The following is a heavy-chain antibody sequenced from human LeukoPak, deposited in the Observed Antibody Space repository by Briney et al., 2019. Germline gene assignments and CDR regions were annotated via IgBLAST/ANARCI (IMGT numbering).Heavy chain of an antibody. CDR3: ARDVGLGSGSSFDY. J-gene: IGHJ4*02. Sequence: SVKVSCKASGGTFISYAISWVRQAPGQGVEWMGRIIPILGIANYAQKFQGRVTITADKSTSTAYMELSSLGSEDTAVYYCARDVGLGSGSSFDYWGQGTLVTVSS. D-gene: IGHD1-26*01. CDR1: GGTFISYA. V-gene: IGHV1-69*04. CDR2: IIPILGIA.